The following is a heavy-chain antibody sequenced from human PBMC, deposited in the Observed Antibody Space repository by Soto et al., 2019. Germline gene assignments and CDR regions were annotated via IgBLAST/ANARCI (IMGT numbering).Heavy chain of an antibody. CDR3: RTTMGVRAFDM. CDR1: GFTFSNCW. Sequence: EVQLVESGGGLVQPGGSLRLSCAASGFTFSNCWMHWVRQAPGQGLLWVSRITGDGSIIDYADSVKGRFTISRDNAENTRYLQMNSLRAEDTAVYYCRTTMGVRAFDMWGHGTKVTVSS. D-gene: IGHD1-7*01. J-gene: IGHJ3*02. V-gene: IGHV3-74*01. CDR2: ITGDGSII.